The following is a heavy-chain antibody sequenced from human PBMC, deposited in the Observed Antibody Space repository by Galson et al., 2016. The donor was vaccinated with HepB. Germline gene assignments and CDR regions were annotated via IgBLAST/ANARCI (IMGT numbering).Heavy chain of an antibody. D-gene: IGHD2-2*01. CDR1: GFKIDDYA. V-gene: IGHV3-9*01. J-gene: IGHJ3*01. CDR2: ISWNDKTL. CDR3: AKDRGGGYCTTPSCFAFDL. Sequence: SLRLSCAGSGFKIDDYAMHWVRQGPGKGLEWVSGISWNDKTLGHADSVKGRFAVSRDNAKNPLYLEINSLRIEDTALYFCAKDRGGGYCTTPSCFAFDLWGQGTMVTVSS.